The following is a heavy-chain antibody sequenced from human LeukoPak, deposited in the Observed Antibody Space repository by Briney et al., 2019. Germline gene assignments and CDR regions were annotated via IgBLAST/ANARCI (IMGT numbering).Heavy chain of an antibody. D-gene: IGHD6-19*01. CDR1: GFTFSSYA. Sequence: GGSLRLSCAASGFTFSSYAMNRVRQAPGKGLEWVSAISGSAGSTYYADSVKGRFTISRDNSKNTLYLQMNSLRAEDTAVYYCAKDTGSYSSGWYFDYWGQGTLVTVSS. V-gene: IGHV3-23*01. J-gene: IGHJ4*02. CDR3: AKDTGSYSSGWYFDY. CDR2: ISGSAGST.